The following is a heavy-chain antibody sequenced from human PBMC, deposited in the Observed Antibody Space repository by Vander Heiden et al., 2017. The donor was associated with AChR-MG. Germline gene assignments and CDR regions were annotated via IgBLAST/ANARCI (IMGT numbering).Heavy chain of an antibody. Sequence: QVQLQQWGAGLLKPSETLSLTCAVYGGSFSGYYWSWIRQPPGKGLGWIGEINHSGSTNYNPSLKSRVTISVDTSKNQFSLKLSSVTAADTAVYYCARLGAYSSGWRNYYYGMDVWGQGTTVTVSS. V-gene: IGHV4-34*01. D-gene: IGHD6-19*01. CDR2: INHSGST. CDR1: GGSFSGYY. CDR3: ARLGAYSSGWRNYYYGMDV. J-gene: IGHJ6*02.